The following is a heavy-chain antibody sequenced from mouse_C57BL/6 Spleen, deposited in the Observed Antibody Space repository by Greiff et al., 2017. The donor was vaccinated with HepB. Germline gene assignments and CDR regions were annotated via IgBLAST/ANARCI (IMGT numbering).Heavy chain of an antibody. D-gene: IGHD1-1*01. J-gene: IGHJ4*01. Sequence: QVQLQQSGAELVKPGASVKLSCKASGYTFTEYTIHWVKQRSGQGLEWIGWFYPGSGSIKYNEKFKDKATLTADKSSSTVYMELSRLTSEDSAVYFCARHEDDYYGSSPYYYAMDYWGQGTSVTVSS. V-gene: IGHV1-62-2*01. CDR2: FYPGSGSI. CDR1: GYTFTEYT. CDR3: ARHEDDYYGSSPYYYAMDY.